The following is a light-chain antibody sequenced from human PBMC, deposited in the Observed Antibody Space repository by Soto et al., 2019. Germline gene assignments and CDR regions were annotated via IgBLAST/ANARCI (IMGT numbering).Light chain of an antibody. CDR2: EGI. CDR1: SSTVGGFNV. Sequence: QSVLTQPASVSGSPGQSITISCTGTSSTVGGFNVVSWYQQHPGKAPKVIIYEGIKRPSGISNRFSGSNSGSTASLTISGXQAEDEADYYCCSYVGATTYVFGTGTKVTVL. V-gene: IGLV2-23*01. J-gene: IGLJ1*01. CDR3: CSYVGATTYV.